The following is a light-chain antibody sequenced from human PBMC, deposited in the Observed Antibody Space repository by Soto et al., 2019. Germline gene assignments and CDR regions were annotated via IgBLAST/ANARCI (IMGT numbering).Light chain of an antibody. CDR3: QQYNEWPLT. CDR2: GAS. Sequence: EIVMTQSPATLSVSPGERASLSCRASQSVRTNLAWYQQKPGQAPRLLIYGASTRATGIPARFSGGGSGTEFTLTISSLQSEDFALYYCQQYNEWPLTFGGGTKVEIE. J-gene: IGKJ4*01. CDR1: QSVRTN. V-gene: IGKV3-15*01.